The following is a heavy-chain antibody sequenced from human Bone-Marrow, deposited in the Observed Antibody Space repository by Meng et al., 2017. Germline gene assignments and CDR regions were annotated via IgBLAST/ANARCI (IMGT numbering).Heavy chain of an antibody. J-gene: IGHJ6*02. D-gene: IGHD6-13*01. CDR3: ARDLSALVSSSWYLGSVYYYYGMDV. CDR2: IKQDGSDT. V-gene: IGHV3-7*01. Sequence: GESLKISCAASGFPFINYWMTWVRQAPGKGLEWVANIKQDGSDTYYVDSVKGRFTISRDNAKNSLYLQMNSLRAEDTAVYYCARDLSALVSSSWYLGSVYYYYGMDVWGQGTTVTVSS. CDR1: GFPFINYW.